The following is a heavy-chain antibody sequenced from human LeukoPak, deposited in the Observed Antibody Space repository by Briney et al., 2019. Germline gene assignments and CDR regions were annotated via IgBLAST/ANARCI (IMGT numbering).Heavy chain of an antibody. V-gene: IGHV3-11*04. CDR2: TNSYSNTI. CDR1: GFTFSDYY. J-gene: IGHJ4*02. D-gene: IGHD2-2*03. Sequence: GGSLRLSCATSGFTFSDYYMSWIRQAPGKGLEWISFTNSYSNTIYYADSVKGRFTISRDNAKNSLYLQMNSLRAEDTAVYYCARDWISVVDYWGQGTLVTVSS. CDR3: ARDWISVVDY.